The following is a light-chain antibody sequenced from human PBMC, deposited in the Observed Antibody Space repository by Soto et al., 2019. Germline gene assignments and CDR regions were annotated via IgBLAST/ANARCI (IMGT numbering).Light chain of an antibody. Sequence: QSVLTQPASVSGSPGQSITISCTGTSIDVGAYNYVSWYQQHPGKAPKLMIYEVSNRPSGVSNRFSGSKSGNTAYLTISGLQAEDEADYYCSSYSCSITVVFGGGTK. CDR3: SSYSCSITVV. J-gene: IGLJ2*01. CDR1: SIDVGAYNY. V-gene: IGLV2-14*01. CDR2: EVS.